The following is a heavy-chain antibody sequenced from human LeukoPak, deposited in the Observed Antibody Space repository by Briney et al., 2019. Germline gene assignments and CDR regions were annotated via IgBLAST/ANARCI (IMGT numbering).Heavy chain of an antibody. Sequence: SQTLSLTXTVSGGSISSGDYYWSWISQPPGKGLEWIGYIYYSGSTYYNPSLKSRVTISVDTSKNQFSLKLSSVTAADTAVYYCARDRGGYGDFDYWGQGTLVTVSS. CDR2: IYYSGST. V-gene: IGHV4-30-4*08. D-gene: IGHD3-16*01. J-gene: IGHJ4*02. CDR1: GGSISSGDYY. CDR3: ARDRGGYGDFDY.